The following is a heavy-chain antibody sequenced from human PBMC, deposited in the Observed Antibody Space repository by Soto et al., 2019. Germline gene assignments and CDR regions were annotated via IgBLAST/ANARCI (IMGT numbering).Heavy chain of an antibody. D-gene: IGHD1-1*01. CDR1: GFPFSIYS. J-gene: IGHJ6*02. CDR2: INSRSVYI. CDR3: ARGDMLGTAAYGMDV. V-gene: IGHV3-21*02. Sequence: EVQLVESGGGLVKPGESLTLSCAASGFPFSIYSMDWVRQAPGKGLEWVSSINSRSVYIYYADSVRGRFTSSRDNAKNSLYLQMSSLGTEDTGVYFCARGDMLGTAAYGMDVWGQGTTVTVSS.